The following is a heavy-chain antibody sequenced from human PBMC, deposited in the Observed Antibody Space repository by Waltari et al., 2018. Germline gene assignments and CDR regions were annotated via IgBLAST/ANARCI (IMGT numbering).Heavy chain of an antibody. Sequence: EVQLVESGGGLIQPGGSLRLSCAASGFTVSSNYMSWVRQAPGKGLEWVSVIYSGGSTYYADSVKGRFTISRDNSKNTLYLQMNSLRAEDTAVYYCARDRRDYYYYYGMDVWGQGTTVTVSS. V-gene: IGHV3-53*01. CDR1: GFTVSSNY. CDR3: ARDRRDYYYYYGMDV. J-gene: IGHJ6*02. CDR2: IYSGGST.